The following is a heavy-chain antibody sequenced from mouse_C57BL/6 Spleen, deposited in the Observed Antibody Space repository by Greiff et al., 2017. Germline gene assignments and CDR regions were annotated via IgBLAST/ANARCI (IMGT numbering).Heavy chain of an antibody. CDR2: IDPETGGT. CDR3: TRQVARGFDY. Sequence: QVQLQQSGAELVRPGASVTLSCKASGYTFTDYEMHWVKQTPVHGLEWIGAIDPETGGTAYNQKFKGKAILTADKSSSTAYMALRSLTSEDSAVYYCTRQVARGFDYWGQGTTLTVSS. V-gene: IGHV1-15*01. CDR1: GYTFTDYE. J-gene: IGHJ2*01. D-gene: IGHD1-1*01.